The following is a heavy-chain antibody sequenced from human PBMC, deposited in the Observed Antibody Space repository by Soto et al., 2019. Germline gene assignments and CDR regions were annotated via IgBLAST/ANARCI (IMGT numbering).Heavy chain of an antibody. V-gene: IGHV1-46*01. CDR3: AYVDTAMVGYYYYGMDA. J-gene: IGHJ6*02. Sequence: ASVKVSCKASGYTFTSYYMHWVRQAPGQGLEWMGIINPSGGSTSYAQKFQGRVTMTRDTSTSTVYMELSSLRSEDTAVYYCAYVDTAMVGYYYYGMDARGQRTTVTVSS. CDR1: GYTFTSYY. D-gene: IGHD5-18*01. CDR2: INPSGGST.